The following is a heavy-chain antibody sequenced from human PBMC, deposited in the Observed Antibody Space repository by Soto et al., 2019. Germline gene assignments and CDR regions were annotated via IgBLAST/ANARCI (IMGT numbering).Heavy chain of an antibody. J-gene: IGHJ4*02. Sequence: QVHLQESGPGLVKPSGTLSLTCAVSGGSISSTDWWSWVRQSPGKGLEWIADMYHSGSSNYNPSLRSRVIMSLDKAKNLFALKLSSVTAEDTAVYYWARVLGANGGGPLDYWGQGILVTVSS. CDR3: ARVLGANGGGPLDY. CDR2: MYHSGSS. CDR1: GGSISSTDW. V-gene: IGHV4-4*02. D-gene: IGHD3-10*01.